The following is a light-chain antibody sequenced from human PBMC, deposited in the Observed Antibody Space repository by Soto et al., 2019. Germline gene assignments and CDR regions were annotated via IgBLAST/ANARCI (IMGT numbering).Light chain of an antibody. CDR3: QQRSNLIT. V-gene: IGKV3D-20*02. J-gene: IGKJ5*01. CDR2: DAS. Sequence: VLTQSPCTLSVSPAQRATLSCRASQTVRNNYLAWHQQKPGQAPRLMIYDASSRATGNPDRGSGGGAGADFTLTISSLKLEDVAVYYCQQRSNLITFGQGTPLEI. CDR1: QTVRNNY.